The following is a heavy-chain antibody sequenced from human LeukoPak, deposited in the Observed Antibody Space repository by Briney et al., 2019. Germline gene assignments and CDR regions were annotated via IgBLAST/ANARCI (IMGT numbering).Heavy chain of an antibody. V-gene: IGHV3-64*01. CDR1: GFTFSSYA. CDR2: ISSNGGST. J-gene: IGHJ4*02. CDR3: AREGDYGDYRY. D-gene: IGHD4-17*01. Sequence: PGGSLRLSCAASGFTFSSYAMHWVRQAPGKGLEYVSAISSNGGSTYYANSVKGRFTISRDNSKNTLYLQMGSLRAEDMAVYYCAREGDYGDYRYWGQGTLVTVSS.